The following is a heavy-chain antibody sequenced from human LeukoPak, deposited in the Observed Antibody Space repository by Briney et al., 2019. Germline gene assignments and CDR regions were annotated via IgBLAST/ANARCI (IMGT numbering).Heavy chain of an antibody. J-gene: IGHJ4*02. CDR3: AKDTERYCSGGSCYYFDY. V-gene: IGHV3-30*18. D-gene: IGHD2-15*01. CDR2: ISYDGSNK. CDR1: GFTFSSYG. Sequence: GGSLGLSCAASGFTFSSYGMHWVRQAPGKGLEWVAVISYDGSNKYYADSVKGRFTISRDNSKNTLYLQLNSLRAEDTAVYYCAKDTERYCSGGSCYYFDYWGQGTLVTVSS.